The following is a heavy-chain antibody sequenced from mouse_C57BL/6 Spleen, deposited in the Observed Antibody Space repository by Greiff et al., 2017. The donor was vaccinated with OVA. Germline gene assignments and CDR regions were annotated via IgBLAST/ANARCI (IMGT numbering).Heavy chain of an antibody. CDR3: ARYDGYYPWFAY. CDR2: IDPSDSYT. CDR1: GYTFTSYW. J-gene: IGHJ3*01. Sequence: VQLQQPGAELVMPGASVKLSCKASGYTFTSYWMHWVKQRPGQGLEWIGEIDPSDSYTNYNQKFKGKSTLTVDKSSSTAYMQLSSLTSEDSAVYYCARYDGYYPWFAYWGQGTLVTVSA. D-gene: IGHD2-3*01. V-gene: IGHV1-69*01.